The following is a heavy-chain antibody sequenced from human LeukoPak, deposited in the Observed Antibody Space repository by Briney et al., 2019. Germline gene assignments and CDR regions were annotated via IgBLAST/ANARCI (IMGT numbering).Heavy chain of an antibody. D-gene: IGHD1-14*01. Sequence: SETLSLTCTVSGGSISSYYWSWLRQPPGKGLEWIGYIYYSGSTNYNPSLKSRVTISVDTSKNQFSLKLSSVTAADTAVYYCARDTMTGAFDIGGQGTMVTVSS. CDR2: IYYSGST. J-gene: IGHJ3*02. V-gene: IGHV4-59*01. CDR3: ARDTMTGAFDI. CDR1: GGSISSYY.